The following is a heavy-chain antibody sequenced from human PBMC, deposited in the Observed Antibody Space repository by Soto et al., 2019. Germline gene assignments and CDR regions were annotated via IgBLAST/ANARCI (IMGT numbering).Heavy chain of an antibody. CDR2: IKSKTDGGTI. J-gene: IGHJ4*02. CDR1: GFTFSKAY. CDR3: LPRSSS. D-gene: IGHD3-10*01. V-gene: IGHV3-15*01. Sequence: EVQLVESGGGLVKPGGSLRLSCVGSGFTFSKAYMTWVRQAPGKGLEWVGRIKSKTDGGTIDYAAPVKGRFTISRDDSKNTLFLQMNSLKIEDTAVYYCLPRSSSWGQGTLVTVSS.